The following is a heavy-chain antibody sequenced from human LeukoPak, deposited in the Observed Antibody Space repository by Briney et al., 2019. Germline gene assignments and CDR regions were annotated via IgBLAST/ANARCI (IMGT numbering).Heavy chain of an antibody. CDR1: GYTFTSYY. J-gene: IGHJ6*02. CDR3: ARDQYDFWSGYDAYGMDV. V-gene: IGHV1-46*01. CDR2: INPSGGST. D-gene: IGHD3-3*01. Sequence: ASVKVSCKASGYTFTSYYMHWVRQAPGQGLEWMGIINPSGGSTSYAQKLQGRVTMTRDTSTSTVYMELSSLRSEDTAVYYCARDQYDFWSGYDAYGMDVWGQGTTVTVSS.